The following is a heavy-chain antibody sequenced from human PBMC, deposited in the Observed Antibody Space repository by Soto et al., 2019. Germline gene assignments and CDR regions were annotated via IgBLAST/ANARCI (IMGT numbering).Heavy chain of an antibody. J-gene: IGHJ5*02. CDR2: IYHTGST. Sequence: QVQLRESGPGPVKPSGTLSLSCTVSGGSISSTNWWTWVRQSPGKGLEWIGEIYHTGSTNYNPSRRGRVTMSVDKSNNQFSLKLRYVTAADTAMYYCATLPPRIELAVLPIPTWGQGTLVTVSA. CDR3: ATLPPRIELAVLPIPT. V-gene: IGHV4-4*02. CDR1: GGSISSTNW. D-gene: IGHD2-8*02.